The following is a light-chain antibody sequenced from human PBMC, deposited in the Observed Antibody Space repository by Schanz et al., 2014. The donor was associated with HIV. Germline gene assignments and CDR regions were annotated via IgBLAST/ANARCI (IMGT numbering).Light chain of an antibody. CDR2: EAS. J-gene: IGKJ1*01. CDR3: QQYNNYPLT. V-gene: IGKV1-5*03. Sequence: DIQMTQPPSTLSASVGDRVSITCRASQSIGRWLAWYQQKPGKPPNLLIYEASTLESGVPSRFSGSGSGTEFTLTIDSLQPDDFATYYCQQYNNYPLTFGLGTKVAIK. CDR1: QSIGRW.